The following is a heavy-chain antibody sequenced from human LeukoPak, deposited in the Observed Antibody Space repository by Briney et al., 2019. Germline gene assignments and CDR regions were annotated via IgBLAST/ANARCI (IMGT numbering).Heavy chain of an antibody. CDR1: GYTFTSYG. CDR3: ARGLYYYDSSGYYYSFDY. J-gene: IGHJ4*02. CDR2: IIPIFGTA. Sequence: SVKVSCKASGYTFTSYGISWVRQAPGQGLEWMGGIIPIFGTANYAQKFQGRVTITADESTSTAFMELSSLRSEDTAVYYCARGLYYYDSSGYYYSFDYWGRGTLVTVSS. D-gene: IGHD3-22*01. V-gene: IGHV1-69*13.